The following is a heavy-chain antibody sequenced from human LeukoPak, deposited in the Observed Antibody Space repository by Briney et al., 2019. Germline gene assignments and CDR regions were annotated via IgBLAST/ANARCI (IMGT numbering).Heavy chain of an antibody. V-gene: IGHV3-23*01. CDR3: AKFSGSTPFDP. J-gene: IGHJ5*02. Sequence: GGSLRLSCAASGFTFSSYAMSWVRPAPWKGLEWVSSISGSGGSTYYADSVKGRFTISRDNSKNTLYLQMNSLRAGDTAVYYCAKFSGSTPFDPWGQGTLVTVSS. CDR2: ISGSGGST. CDR1: GFTFSSYA. D-gene: IGHD2-15*01.